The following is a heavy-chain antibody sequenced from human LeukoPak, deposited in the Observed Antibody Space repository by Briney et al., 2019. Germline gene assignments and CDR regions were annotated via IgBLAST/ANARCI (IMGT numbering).Heavy chain of an antibody. J-gene: IGHJ5*02. CDR2: IDHSGNT. Sequence: NASETLSVTCTVSGYSISSGYYWGWIRQPPGMGLEWIATIDHSGNTYYNPSLKSRVTISVGTSKNQFSLKLSSVTAADTAVYYCASSSSCYSGNWFDPWGQGTLVTVSS. CDR1: GYSISSGYY. D-gene: IGHD6-13*01. CDR3: ASSSSCYSGNWFDP. V-gene: IGHV4-38-2*02.